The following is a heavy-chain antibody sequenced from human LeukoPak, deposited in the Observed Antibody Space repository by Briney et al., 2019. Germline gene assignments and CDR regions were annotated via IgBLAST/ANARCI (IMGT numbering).Heavy chain of an antibody. J-gene: IGHJ4*02. V-gene: IGHV3-30*02. CDR1: GFTFSSYG. D-gene: IGHD2-2*02. CDR2: IWYGGSNK. CDR3: AKASGRRYCSSTSCYTEDYFDY. Sequence: PGGSLRLSCAASGFTFSSYGMHWVRQAPGKGLEWVAVIWYGGSNKYYADSVKGRFTISRDNSKNTLYLQMNSLRAEDTAVYYCAKASGRRYCSSTSCYTEDYFDYWGQGTLVTVSS.